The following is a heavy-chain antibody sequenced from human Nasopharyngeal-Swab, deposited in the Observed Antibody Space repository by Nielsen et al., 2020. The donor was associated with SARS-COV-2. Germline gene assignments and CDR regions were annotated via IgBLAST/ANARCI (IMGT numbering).Heavy chain of an antibody. CDR1: GIFVSGNY. CDR2: VYSGGST. CDR3: AKDSRYLDWDGMDV. J-gene: IGHJ6*02. D-gene: IGHD3-9*01. V-gene: IGHV3-53*05. Sequence: GGSLRLSCAASGIFVSGNYMNWVRQAPGMGLEWVSVVYSGGSTFYADSVKGRFTISRDNPTNTVHLQMNSLRAEDTAVYYCAKDSRYLDWDGMDVWGQGITVTVSS.